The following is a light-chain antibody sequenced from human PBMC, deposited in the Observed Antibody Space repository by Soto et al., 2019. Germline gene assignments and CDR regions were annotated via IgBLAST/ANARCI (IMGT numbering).Light chain of an antibody. Sequence: QSALTQPASVSGSPGQSITISCTGTSSDVGRYKYVSWYQQHPGKAPKLVIYDVSNRPSGVSNRFSGSKSGNTASLTISGLQAEDEADYYCGSYTSSNTLVFGGGTKVTVL. V-gene: IGLV2-14*01. CDR1: SSDVGRYKY. CDR2: DVS. CDR3: GSYTSSNTLV. J-gene: IGLJ2*01.